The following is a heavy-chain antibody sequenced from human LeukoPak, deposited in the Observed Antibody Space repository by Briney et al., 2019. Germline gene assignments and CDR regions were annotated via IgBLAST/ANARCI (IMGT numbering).Heavy chain of an antibody. J-gene: IGHJ4*02. CDR1: GFTFSSYW. CDR2: INSDGSST. CDR3: ASAYGDYLDH. Sequence: QTGGSLRLSCAASGFTFSSYWMHWVRQAPGKGLVWVSRINSDGSSTSYADSVKGRFAISRDNSKNTLSLQMNSLRAEDTAVYYCASAYGDYLDHWGQGTLVTVSP. D-gene: IGHD4-17*01. V-gene: IGHV3-74*01.